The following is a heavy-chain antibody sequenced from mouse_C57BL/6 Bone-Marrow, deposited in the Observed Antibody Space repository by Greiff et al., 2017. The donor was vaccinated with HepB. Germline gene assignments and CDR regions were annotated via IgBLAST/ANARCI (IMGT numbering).Heavy chain of an antibody. CDR1: GYSITSGYD. Sequence: EVKLVESGPGMVKPSQSLSLTCTVTGYSITSGYDWHWIRHFPGNKLEWMGYISYSGSTNYKPSLKSRISITHDTSKNHFFLKLNSVTTEDTATYYCAREGLYYGNYGGYFDVWGTGTTVTVSS. CDR3: AREGLYYGNYGGYFDV. D-gene: IGHD2-1*01. J-gene: IGHJ1*03. CDR2: ISYSGST. V-gene: IGHV3-1*01.